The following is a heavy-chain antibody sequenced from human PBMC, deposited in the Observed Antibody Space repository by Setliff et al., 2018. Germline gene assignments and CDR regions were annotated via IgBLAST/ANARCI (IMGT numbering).Heavy chain of an antibody. Sequence: PSETLSLTCTVSGGSISSRSCYWGWIRQPPGKGLEWIGSIYYSGSTYYKPSLKSRVTISVDTSKNQFSLKPSSVTAADTAVYYCARVPSYGSGSYYYYYYGMDVWGQGTTVTVSS. CDR2: IYYSGST. J-gene: IGHJ6*02. CDR1: GGSISSRSCY. CDR3: ARVPSYGSGSYYYYYYGMDV. V-gene: IGHV4-39*07. D-gene: IGHD3-10*01.